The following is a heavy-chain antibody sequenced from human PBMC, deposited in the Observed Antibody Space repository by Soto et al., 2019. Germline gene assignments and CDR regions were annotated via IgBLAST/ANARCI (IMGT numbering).Heavy chain of an antibody. D-gene: IGHD1-1*01. V-gene: IGHV4-39*01. J-gene: IGHJ4*02. CDR3: ARHMDTSGNEAFDY. CDR1: GGSIISSSYY. CDR2: IYYSGIT. Sequence: PSETLSLTCTVSGGSIISSSYYWGWIRQPPGKGLEWIGSIYYSGITYYNPSLKSRVTISLDTSRNQFSLKLSSVTAADTAVYYCARHMDTSGNEAFDYWGQGTLVT.